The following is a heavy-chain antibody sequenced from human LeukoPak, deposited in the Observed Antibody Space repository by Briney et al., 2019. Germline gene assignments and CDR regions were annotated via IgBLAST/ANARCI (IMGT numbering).Heavy chain of an antibody. J-gene: IGHJ4*02. CDR3: ARDAIAVPAARPFDY. CDR2: ISVYNGNT. Sequence: GASVKVSCKASGYTFTSYGISWVRQAPGQGLEWMGWISVYNGNTNYAQKLQGRVTMTTDTSTSTAYMELRSLRSDDTAVYYCARDAIAVPAARPFDYWGQGTLVTVSS. CDR1: GYTFTSYG. V-gene: IGHV1-18*01. D-gene: IGHD2-2*01.